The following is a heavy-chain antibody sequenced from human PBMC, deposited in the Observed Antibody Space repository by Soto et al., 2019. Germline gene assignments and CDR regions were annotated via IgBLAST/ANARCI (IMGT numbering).Heavy chain of an antibody. J-gene: IGHJ4*02. CDR3: AREGNYGDYVGGFDY. Sequence: GGSLRLSCAASGFTFSSYGMHWVRQAPGKGLEWVAVIWYDGSNKYYADSVKGRFTISRDNSKNTLYLQMNSLRAEDTAVYYCAREGNYGDYVGGFDYWGQGTLVTVSS. CDR2: IWYDGSNK. V-gene: IGHV3-33*01. CDR1: GFTFSSYG. D-gene: IGHD4-17*01.